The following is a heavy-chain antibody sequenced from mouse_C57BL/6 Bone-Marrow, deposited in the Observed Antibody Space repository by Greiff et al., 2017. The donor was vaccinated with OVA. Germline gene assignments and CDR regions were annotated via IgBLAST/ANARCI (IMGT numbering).Heavy chain of an antibody. J-gene: IGHJ1*03. CDR2: IWSGGST. Sequence: QVQLKESGPGLVQPSQSLSITCTVSGFSLTSYGVHWVRQSPGKGLEWLGVIWSGGSTDYNAAFISRLSISKDNTKSQVFFKMNSLQADDTAIYYCARKGYGYDVRWYFDVWGTGTTVTVSS. V-gene: IGHV2-2*01. D-gene: IGHD2-2*01. CDR3: ARKGYGYDVRWYFDV. CDR1: GFSLTSYG.